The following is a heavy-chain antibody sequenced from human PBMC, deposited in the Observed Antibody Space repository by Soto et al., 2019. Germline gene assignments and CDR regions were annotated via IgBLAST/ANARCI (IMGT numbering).Heavy chain of an antibody. Sequence: SETLSLTCTVSCGSIRSGDYYWSWIRQPPGKGLESIGYIYYSGSTYYNPSLKSRVTISVDTSKNQFSLKLSSVTAADTAVYYCARTPHRYCSGGSCYSGLANWFDPWGQGTLVTVSS. D-gene: IGHD2-15*01. CDR1: CGSIRSGDYY. J-gene: IGHJ5*02. V-gene: IGHV4-30-4*01. CDR2: IYYSGST. CDR3: ARTPHRYCSGGSCYSGLANWFDP.